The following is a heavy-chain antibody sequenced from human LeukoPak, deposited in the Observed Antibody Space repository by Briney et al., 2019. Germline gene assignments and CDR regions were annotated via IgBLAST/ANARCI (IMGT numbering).Heavy chain of an antibody. CDR1: GGSISSGSYY. Sequence: PSQTLSLTCTVFGGSISSGSYYWSWIRQPAGKGLEWIGRIYTSGSTNCNPSLKSRVTISVDTSKNQFSLKLSSVTAADTAVYYCAREVLWFGEFYPEYWGQGTLVTVSS. CDR3: AREVLWFGEFYPEY. V-gene: IGHV4-61*02. D-gene: IGHD3-10*01. J-gene: IGHJ4*02. CDR2: IYTSGST.